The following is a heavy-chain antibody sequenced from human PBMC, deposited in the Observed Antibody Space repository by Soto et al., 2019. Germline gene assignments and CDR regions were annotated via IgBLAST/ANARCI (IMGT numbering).Heavy chain of an antibody. CDR3: AKDQRANPRYDGRDG. CDR1: GFTFSSYA. V-gene: IGHV3-23*01. J-gene: IGHJ6*02. Sequence: PGGSLRLSCAASGFTFSSYAMSWVRQAPGKGLEWVSAISGSGGSTYYADSVKGRFTISRDNSKNTLYLQMNSLRAEDTAVYYCAKDQRANPRYDGRDGWGQGTTVTVSS. D-gene: IGHD6-6*01. CDR2: ISGSGGST.